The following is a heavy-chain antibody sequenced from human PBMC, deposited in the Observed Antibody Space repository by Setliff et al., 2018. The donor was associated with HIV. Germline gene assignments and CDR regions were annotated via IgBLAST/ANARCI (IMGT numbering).Heavy chain of an antibody. CDR3: ARDRGSRSSNYYGSSGY. CDR1: GGTLSSNA. Sequence: SVKVSCKASGGTLSSNAISWVRQAPGQGLEWMGGIIPLYGTPDFAQKFQGRLIISVDEATSTAYMELRSLRSEDTAVYFCARDRGSRSSNYYGSSGYWGQGTQVTVSS. J-gene: IGHJ4*02. V-gene: IGHV1-69*13. D-gene: IGHD3-10*01. CDR2: IIPLYGTP.